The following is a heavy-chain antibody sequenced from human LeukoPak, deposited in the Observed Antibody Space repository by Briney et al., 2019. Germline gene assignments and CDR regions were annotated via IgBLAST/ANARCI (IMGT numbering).Heavy chain of an antibody. CDR1: GFTPSNNY. CDR3: ARDGGKWELLFGY. D-gene: IGHD1-26*01. Sequence: PGGSLRLSCAASGFTPSNNYMRWVRQAPGKGLEWVSIIYSGGSTYYADSAKGRFTISRDNSKNTLYLQMNSLRAEDTAVYYCARDGGKWELLFGYWGQGTLVTVSS. V-gene: IGHV3-53*01. CDR2: IYSGGST. J-gene: IGHJ4*02.